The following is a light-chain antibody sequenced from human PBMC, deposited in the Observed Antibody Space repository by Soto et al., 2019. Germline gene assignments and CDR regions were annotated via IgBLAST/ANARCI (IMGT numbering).Light chain of an antibody. J-gene: IGLJ2*01. CDR1: SSDIGNYDF. Sequence: QSALTQPASVSGSPGQSITISCTGTSSDIGNYDFVSWYQQVPGTAPKAMIYEVSSRPSGVSNRFSGSKSGNTASLTISGLQAEDEADYYCQSYDSGLVGLIFGAGTKLTVL. CDR3: QSYDSGLVGLI. CDR2: EVS. V-gene: IGLV2-14*01.